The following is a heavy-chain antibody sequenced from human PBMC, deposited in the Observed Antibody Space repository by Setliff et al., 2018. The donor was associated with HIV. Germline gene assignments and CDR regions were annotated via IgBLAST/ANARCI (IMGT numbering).Heavy chain of an antibody. CDR2: IIPIFGTA. Sequence: GASVKVSCKASGGTFSSYAISWVRQAPGQGLEWMGGIIPIFGTANYAQKFQVRVTITADESTSTAYMELSSLRSEDTAVYYCARVGTGATEYFDYWGQGTLVTVSS. CDR1: GGTFSSYA. CDR3: ARVGTGATEYFDY. J-gene: IGHJ4*02. D-gene: IGHD1-26*01. V-gene: IGHV1-69*13.